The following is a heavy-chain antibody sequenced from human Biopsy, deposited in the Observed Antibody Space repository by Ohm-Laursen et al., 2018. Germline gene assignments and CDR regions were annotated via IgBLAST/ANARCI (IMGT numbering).Heavy chain of an antibody. CDR3: ATDPGYDFWSGSDPFDI. D-gene: IGHD3-3*01. V-gene: IGHV1-18*04. J-gene: IGHJ3*02. CDR1: GYTFTAYG. Sequence: ASVKVSCKTSGYTFTAYGISWVRQAPGQGLEWMGWISTYNDDTNIAQKFQGRVSMTTDTSTRTAYMELRSLRSGDTAIYFCATDPGYDFWSGSDPFDIWGQGTLVTVS. CDR2: ISTYNDDT.